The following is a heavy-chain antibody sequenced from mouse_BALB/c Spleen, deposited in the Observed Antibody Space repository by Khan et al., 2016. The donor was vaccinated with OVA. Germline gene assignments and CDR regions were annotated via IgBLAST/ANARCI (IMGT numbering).Heavy chain of an antibody. CDR2: ISYSGNT. V-gene: IGHV3-2*02. D-gene: IGHD3-2*02. CDR1: GYSITSDYA. CDR3: ARIQEGDFDY. J-gene: IGHJ2*01. Sequence: EVQLQESGPGLVKPSQSLSLTCTVTGYSITSDYAWNWIRQFPGNKLEWMGYISYSGNTKYNPSLKSRISITRDTSKNQFFLQLNFVTIEDTATYYCARIQEGDFDYWGQGTTLTGSS.